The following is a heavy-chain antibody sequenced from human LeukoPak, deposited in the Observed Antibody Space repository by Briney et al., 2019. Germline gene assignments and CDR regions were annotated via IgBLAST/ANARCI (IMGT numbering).Heavy chain of an antibody. D-gene: IGHD4-11*01. Sequence: PGGSLRLSCAASGFTVSSNYMSWVRQAPGKGLEWVSVIYSGGSTYYADSVKGRFTISRDNSKNTLYLQMNSLRAEDTAVYYCARDLGYSNYYYGMDVWGQGTTVTVSS. CDR2: IYSGGST. CDR3: ARDLGYSNYYYGMDV. J-gene: IGHJ6*02. V-gene: IGHV3-66*01. CDR1: GFTVSSNY.